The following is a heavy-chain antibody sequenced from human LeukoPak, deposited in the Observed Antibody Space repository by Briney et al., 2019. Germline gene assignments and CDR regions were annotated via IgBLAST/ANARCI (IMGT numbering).Heavy chain of an antibody. J-gene: IGHJ4*02. Sequence: PGGSLRLSCAASGFTVSSNYMSWVRQAPGKGLEWVSVIYSGGSTYYADSVKGRFTISRDNSKNTLYLQMNSLRAEDTAVYYCARVAVDGAVAGTIDYWGQGTLVTVSS. V-gene: IGHV3-53*01. CDR3: ARVAVDGAVAGTIDY. CDR1: GFTVSSNY. D-gene: IGHD6-19*01. CDR2: IYSGGST.